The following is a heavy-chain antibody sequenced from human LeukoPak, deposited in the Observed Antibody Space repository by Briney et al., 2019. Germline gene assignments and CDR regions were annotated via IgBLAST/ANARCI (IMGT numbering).Heavy chain of an antibody. CDR3: ARETSRPAMIVVAPADY. J-gene: IGHJ4*02. Sequence: GGSLRLSCVACRFAFSSYALHWVRRAPGKGLEWVSAIGTGGDTYYADSVMGRFTISRDNAKKSLYLHMNSLIAEDMAVYYCARETSRPAMIVVAPADYWGQGTLVTVSS. D-gene: IGHD3-22*01. CDR1: RFAFSSYA. CDR2: IGTGGDT. V-gene: IGHV3-47*01.